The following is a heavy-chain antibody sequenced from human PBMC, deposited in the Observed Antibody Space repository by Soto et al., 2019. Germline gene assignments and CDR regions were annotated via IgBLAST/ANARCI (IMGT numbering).Heavy chain of an antibody. V-gene: IGHV4-34*01. CDR2: INHSGST. Sequence: SETLSLTCAVYGGSFSGYYWSWIRQPPGKGLEWIGEINHSGSTNYNPSLKSRVTISVDTSKNQFSLKLSSVTAADTAVYYCARSYSGYDKSGNYWGQGTLVTVSS. D-gene: IGHD5-12*01. CDR1: GGSFSGYY. CDR3: ARSYSGYDKSGNY. J-gene: IGHJ4*02.